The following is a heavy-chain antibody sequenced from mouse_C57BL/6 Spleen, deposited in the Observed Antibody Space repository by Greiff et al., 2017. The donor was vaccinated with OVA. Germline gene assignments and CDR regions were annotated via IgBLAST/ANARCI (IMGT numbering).Heavy chain of an antibody. V-gene: IGHV1-53*01. CDR2: INPSNGGT. J-gene: IGHJ4*01. Sequence: VQLQQPGTELVKPGASVKLSCKASGYTFTSYWMHWVKQRPGQGLEWIGNINPSNGGTNYNEKFKSQATLTVDKSSSTAYMQLSSLTSEDSAVYYCARWDYYGSSYGYAMDYWGQGTSVTVSS. D-gene: IGHD1-1*01. CDR1: GYTFTSYW. CDR3: ARWDYYGSSYGYAMDY.